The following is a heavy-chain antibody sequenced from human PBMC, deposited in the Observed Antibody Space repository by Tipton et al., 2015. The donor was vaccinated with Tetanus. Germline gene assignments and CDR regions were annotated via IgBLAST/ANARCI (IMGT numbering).Heavy chain of an antibody. CDR1: GGSMRSYY. V-gene: IGHV4-59*07. CDR3: AGGAIFGVLTYRAFDI. D-gene: IGHD3-3*01. J-gene: IGHJ3*02. Sequence: TLSLTCTVSGGSMRSYYWSWIRQPPGKGLEWIGYIYYSGGTNYNPSLKSRVTISVDTSKNQFSLRLNSVSAADTAVYYCAGGAIFGVLTYRAFDIWGQGTMVTVSS. CDR2: IYYSGGT.